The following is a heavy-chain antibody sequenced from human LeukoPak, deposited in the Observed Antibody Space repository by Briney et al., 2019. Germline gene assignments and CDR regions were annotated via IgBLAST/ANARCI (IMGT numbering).Heavy chain of an antibody. CDR3: ARGGQRTGTYYSDY. CDR2: INPISGGT. D-gene: IGHD3-10*01. J-gene: IGHJ4*02. V-gene: IGHV1-2*02. CDR1: GYTVTVLV. Sequence: ASVNVSCTTSGYTVTVLVIHWGRQAPGQGAGGLGWINPISGGTYYAQKSQGRVTMTRDTSISTAYMDLNRLISDDTAVYYCARGGQRTGTYYSDYWGQGALVTVSS.